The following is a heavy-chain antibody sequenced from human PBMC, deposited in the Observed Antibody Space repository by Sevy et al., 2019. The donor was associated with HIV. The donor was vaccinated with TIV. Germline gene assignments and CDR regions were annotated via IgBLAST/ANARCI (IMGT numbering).Heavy chain of an antibody. J-gene: IGHJ5*02. CDR1: GXXXXSYA. Sequence: ASVKVSCKAXGXXXXSYAXXWVRQAPGQGLEWMGGIIPIFGTANYAQKFQGRVTITADESTSTAYMELSSLRSEDTAVYYCARGDIVXVVAATPRXSWXDXXGQGTLVTVSS. CDR2: IIPIFGTA. D-gene: IGHD2-15*01. CDR3: ARGDIVXVVAATPRXSWXDX. V-gene: IGHV1-69*13.